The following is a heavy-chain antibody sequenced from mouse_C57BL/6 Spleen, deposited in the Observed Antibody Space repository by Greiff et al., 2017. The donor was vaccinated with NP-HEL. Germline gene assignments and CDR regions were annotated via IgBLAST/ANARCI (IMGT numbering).Heavy chain of an antibody. CDR1: GFTFSDYY. Sequence: EVNVVESEGGLVQPGSSMKLSCTASGFTFSDYYMAWVRQVPEKGLEWVANINYDGSSTYYLDSLKSRFIISRDNAKNILYLQMSSLKSEDTATYYCARGNGYLYYAMDYWGQGTSVTVSS. V-gene: IGHV5-16*01. CDR2: INYDGSST. D-gene: IGHD2-2*01. J-gene: IGHJ4*01. CDR3: ARGNGYLYYAMDY.